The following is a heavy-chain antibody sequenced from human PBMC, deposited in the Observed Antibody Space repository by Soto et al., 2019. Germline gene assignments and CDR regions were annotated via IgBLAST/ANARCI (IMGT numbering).Heavy chain of an antibody. D-gene: IGHD3-22*01. Sequence: PGGSLRLSCAASGFTFSSYAMHWVRQAPGKGLEWVAVISYDGSNKYYADSVKGRFTISRDNSKNTLYLQMNSLRAEDTAVYYCARDYYDGSGPRDHDAFDIWGQGTMVTVSS. V-gene: IGHV3-30-3*01. CDR3: ARDYYDGSGPRDHDAFDI. CDR2: ISYDGSNK. CDR1: GFTFSSYA. J-gene: IGHJ3*02.